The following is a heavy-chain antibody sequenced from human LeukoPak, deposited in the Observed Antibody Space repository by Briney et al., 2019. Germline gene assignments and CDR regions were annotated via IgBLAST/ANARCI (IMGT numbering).Heavy chain of an antibody. J-gene: IGHJ4*02. Sequence: KPSETLSLTRTVSGGPLSRVDYYCGWIRQTPGMGPGWIVSINYRGTTYYNPSLQSRVAISVDTSKNQFSLQLTSVTATDTAVYYCARVSRDSGNYYTFLDYWGQGTLVTVSS. CDR2: INYRGTT. CDR3: ARVSRDSGNYYTFLDY. D-gene: IGHD1-26*01. CDR1: GGPLSRVDYY. V-gene: IGHV4-39*07.